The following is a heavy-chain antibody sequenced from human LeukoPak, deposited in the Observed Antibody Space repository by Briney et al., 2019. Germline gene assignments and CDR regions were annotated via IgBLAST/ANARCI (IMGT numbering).Heavy chain of an antibody. CDR3: ARNVWGSYRAIDY. J-gene: IGHJ4*02. CDR1: GFTFSSYE. D-gene: IGHD3-16*02. Sequence: GGSLRLSCAASGFTFSSYEMNWVRQAPGKGLEWVSYISSSGSTIYYADSVKGRFTISRDNAKNSLYLQMNSLRAEDTAVYYCARNVWGSYRAIDYWGQGTLVTVSS. CDR2: ISSSGSTI. V-gene: IGHV3-48*03.